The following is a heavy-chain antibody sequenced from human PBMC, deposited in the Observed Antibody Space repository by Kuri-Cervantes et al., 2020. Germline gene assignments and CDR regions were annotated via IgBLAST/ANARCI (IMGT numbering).Heavy chain of an antibody. D-gene: IGHD6-13*01. J-gene: IGHJ4*02. V-gene: IGHV3-48*01. CDR3: ATGQQLGFDY. CDR1: GFTFSSYS. CDR2: ISSSSTI. Sequence: GESLKISCAASGFTFSSYSMNWVRQAPGKGLEWVSYISSSSTIYYADSVKGRFTISRDNAKNSLYLQMNSLRAEDTAVYYCATGQQLGFDYWGQGTLVTVSS.